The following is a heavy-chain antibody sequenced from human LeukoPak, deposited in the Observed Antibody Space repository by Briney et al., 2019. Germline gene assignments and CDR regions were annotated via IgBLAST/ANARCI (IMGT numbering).Heavy chain of an antibody. CDR1: GFTFSSYA. V-gene: IGHV3-30*04. CDR2: RSYDGANK. CDR3: ARDQAVSGSNYYYGVDV. J-gene: IGHJ6*04. Sequence: GGSLRLSCAASGFTFSSYAMHWVRQAPGKGLEWVAVRSYDGANKHYADSVKGRFTISRDNSKNTLYLEMNSLRAEDTAVDYCARDQAVSGSNYYYGVDVWGEGTTVTVSS. D-gene: IGHD6-19*01.